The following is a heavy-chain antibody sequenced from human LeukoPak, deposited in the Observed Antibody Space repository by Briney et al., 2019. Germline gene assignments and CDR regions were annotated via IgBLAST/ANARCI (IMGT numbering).Heavy chain of an antibody. D-gene: IGHD2-21*02. CDR2: IYYSGST. CDR1: GGSISSSSYY. CDR3: ASGVVTAIPNFDY. J-gene: IGHJ4*02. V-gene: IGHV4-39*07. Sequence: SETLSLTCTVSGGSISSSSYYWGWIRQPPGKGLEWIGSIYYSGSTYYNPSLKSRVTISVDTSKNQFSLKLSSVTAADTAVYYCASGVVTAIPNFDYWGPGTLVTVSS.